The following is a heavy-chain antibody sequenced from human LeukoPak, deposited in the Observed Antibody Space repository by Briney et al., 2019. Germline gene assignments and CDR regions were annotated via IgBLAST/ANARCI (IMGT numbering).Heavy chain of an antibody. V-gene: IGHV1-2*02. D-gene: IGHD3-22*01. Sequence: ASVKVSCKASGYTFTGYYMHWVRQAPGQGLEWMGWINPNSGGTNYAQKFQGGVTMTRDTSISTAYMELSRLRSDDTAVYYCANYDSSGYYGFDYWGQGTLVTVSS. CDR2: INPNSGGT. CDR3: ANYDSSGYYGFDY. CDR1: GYTFTGYY. J-gene: IGHJ4*02.